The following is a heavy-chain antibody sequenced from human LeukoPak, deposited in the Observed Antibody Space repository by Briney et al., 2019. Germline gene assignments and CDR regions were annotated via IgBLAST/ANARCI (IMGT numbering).Heavy chain of an antibody. CDR3: AKEETPIRYFDWLPNPYYFDY. D-gene: IGHD3-9*01. Sequence: GRSLRLSRAASGFTFSSYGMHWVRQAPGKGLEWVAVISYDGSNKYYADSVKGRFTISRDNSKNTLYLQMNSLRAEDTAVYYCAKEETPIRYFDWLPNPYYFDYWGQGTLVTVSS. J-gene: IGHJ4*02. CDR2: ISYDGSNK. CDR1: GFTFSSYG. V-gene: IGHV3-30*18.